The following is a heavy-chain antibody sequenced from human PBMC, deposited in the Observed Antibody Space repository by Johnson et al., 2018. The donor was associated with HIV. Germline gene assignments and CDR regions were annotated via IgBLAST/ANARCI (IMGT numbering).Heavy chain of an antibody. D-gene: IGHD6-13*01. CDR3: ARDFESAAGI. V-gene: IGHV3-66*01. J-gene: IGHJ3*02. CDR2: IYSGGST. Sequence: VHLLESGGGVVQPWSSLRLSCVASGFTVISNYMSWVRQAPGKGLEWVSVIYSGGSTYYADSVKGRFTISRDNSKNTLYLQMNSLRAEDTAVYYCARDFESAAGIWGQGTMVTVSS. CDR1: GFTVISNY.